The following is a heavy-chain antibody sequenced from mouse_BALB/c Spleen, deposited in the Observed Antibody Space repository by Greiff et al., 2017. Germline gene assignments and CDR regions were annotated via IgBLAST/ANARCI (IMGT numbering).Heavy chain of an antibody. CDR1: GYSITSDYA. CDR2: ISYSGST. D-gene: IGHD2-3*01. J-gene: IGHJ2*01. CDR3: ASNDGYYDYFDY. V-gene: IGHV3-2*02. Sequence: EVKLMESGPGLVKPSQSLSLTCTVTGYSITSDYAWNWIRQFPGNKLEWMGYISYSGSTSYNPSLKSRISITRDTSKNQFFLQLNSVTTEDTATYYCASNDGYYDYFDYWGQGTTLTVSS.